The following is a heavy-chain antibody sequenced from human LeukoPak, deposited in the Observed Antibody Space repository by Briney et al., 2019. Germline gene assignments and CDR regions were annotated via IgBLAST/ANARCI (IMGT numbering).Heavy chain of an antibody. Sequence: PSETLSLTCTVSGGSIRSYWSWIRQPAGKGLEWIGRIYGSGSIDYNPSLKSRVTMSIDTSKNQFSLNLISVTAADTAVYYCARDSGTTGEVKFDPWGQGTLVTVSS. CDR2: IYGSGSI. V-gene: IGHV4-4*07. J-gene: IGHJ5*02. CDR1: GGSIRSY. D-gene: IGHD3-10*01. CDR3: ARDSGTTGEVKFDP.